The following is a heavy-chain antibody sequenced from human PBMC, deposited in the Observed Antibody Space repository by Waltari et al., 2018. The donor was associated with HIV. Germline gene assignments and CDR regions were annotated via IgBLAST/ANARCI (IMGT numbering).Heavy chain of an antibody. D-gene: IGHD2-15*01. Sequence: QVQLQESGPGLVKPSQTLSLTCTVSGGSISSGDYYWSWIRQPPGKGLEWIGYIYYSGITYYNPSLKSRFTISVDRSKNQFSLKLSSVTAADTAVYYCARGGYCSGGSCIKPHFDYWGQGTLVTVSS. CDR1: GGSISSGDYY. V-gene: IGHV4-30-4*08. J-gene: IGHJ4*02. CDR2: IYYSGIT. CDR3: ARGGYCSGGSCIKPHFDY.